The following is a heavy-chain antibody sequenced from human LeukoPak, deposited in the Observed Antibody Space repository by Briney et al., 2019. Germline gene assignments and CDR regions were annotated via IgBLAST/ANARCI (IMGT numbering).Heavy chain of an antibody. CDR1: GYTFTSYG. J-gene: IGHJ4*02. CDR2: IIPIFGTA. D-gene: IGHD3-22*01. Sequence: GASVKVSCKASGYTFTSYGISWVRQAPGQGLEWMGGIIPIFGTANYAQKFQGRVTITADKSTSTAYMELSSLRSEDTAVYYCARAGENYYDSSGDFDYWGQGTLVTVSS. V-gene: IGHV1-69*06. CDR3: ARAGENYYDSSGDFDY.